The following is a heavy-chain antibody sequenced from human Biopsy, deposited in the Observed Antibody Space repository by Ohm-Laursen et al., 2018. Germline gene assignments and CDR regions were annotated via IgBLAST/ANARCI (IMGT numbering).Heavy chain of an antibody. V-gene: IGHV3-74*01. CDR2: IKRDGTTT. Sequence: SLRLSFAASGFTFSNYYMHWVRQAPGKGLLWVSRIKRDGTTTDYAESVKGRFTISRDNAKNSLFLQMNSLRAEDTAVYYCARRDIWGQGTTVTVSS. CDR1: GFTFSNYY. J-gene: IGHJ3*02. CDR3: ARRDI.